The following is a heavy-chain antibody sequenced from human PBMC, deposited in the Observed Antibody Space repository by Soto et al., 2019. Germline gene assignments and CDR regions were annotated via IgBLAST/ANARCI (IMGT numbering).Heavy chain of an antibody. J-gene: IGHJ4*02. V-gene: IGHV3-48*02. Sequence: PGGSLRLSCAASGFTFSTYSMNWVRQAPGKGLEWISYITSSSTTIFYADSVKGRFTISRDNAKNSLYLQMNSLRDEDTSVYYCAADFPGGGYPIDYWGQGTLVTVSS. D-gene: IGHD2-8*02. CDR3: AADFPGGGYPIDY. CDR1: GFTFSTYS. CDR2: ITSSSTTI.